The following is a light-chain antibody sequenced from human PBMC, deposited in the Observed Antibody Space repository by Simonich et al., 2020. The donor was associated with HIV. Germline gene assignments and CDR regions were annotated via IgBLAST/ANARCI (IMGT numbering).Light chain of an antibody. CDR3: QQRSIWPFT. Sequence: EIVMTQSPATLSVSPGERATISCRASQSVSSKLAWYQQKPGQAPRLLIYDASNRATGIPARFSGSGSGTDFTLTISILEPEDFAVYYCQQRSIWPFTFGPGTKVDIK. CDR1: QSVSSK. J-gene: IGKJ3*01. V-gene: IGKV3-11*01. CDR2: DAS.